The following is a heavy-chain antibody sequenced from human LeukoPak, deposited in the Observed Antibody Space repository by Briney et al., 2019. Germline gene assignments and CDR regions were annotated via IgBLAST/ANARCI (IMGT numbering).Heavy chain of an antibody. V-gene: IGHV3-9*01. CDR2: ISWNSGYI. D-gene: IGHD6-19*01. J-gene: IGHJ4*02. Sequence: PGRSLRLSCAASGFTFYNYAMHWVRQAPGKGLEWLSIISWNSGYIGYADSVKGRFTISRDNAKKSPDLQMNSLRAEDTAFYYCAKVRGTYSSGYFFDYWGQGTLVTVSS. CDR3: AKVRGTYSSGYFFDY. CDR1: GFTFYNYA.